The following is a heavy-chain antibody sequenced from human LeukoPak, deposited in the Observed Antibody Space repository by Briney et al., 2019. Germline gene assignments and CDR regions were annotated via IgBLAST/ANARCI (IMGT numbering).Heavy chain of an antibody. V-gene: IGHV4-59*01. CDR1: GGSISSYY. CDR2: IYYSGST. CDR3: ARLKRAGGWSYFDY. Sequence: SQTLSLTCTVSGGSISSYYWSWIRQPPGKGLEWIGYIYYSGSTNYNPSLKSRVTISVDTSKNQFSLKLSSVTAADTAVYYCARLKRAGGWSYFDYWGQGTLVTVSS. J-gene: IGHJ4*02. D-gene: IGHD6-19*01.